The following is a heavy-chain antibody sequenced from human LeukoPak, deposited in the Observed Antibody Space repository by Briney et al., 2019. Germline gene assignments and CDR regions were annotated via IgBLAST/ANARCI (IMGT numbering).Heavy chain of an antibody. D-gene: IGHD4-23*01. CDR3: ARGRPHGNDY. CDR1: GFTFSSYW. CDR2: IASDGSST. J-gene: IGHJ4*02. V-gene: IGHV3-74*01. Sequence: GGSRRLSCAASGFTFSSYWMNWVRQAPGKGLVWVSRIASDGSSTTYADSVKGRFSISRDNAKNTLHLQMNSLRVEDTAVYYCARGRPHGNDYWGQGTLVTVSS.